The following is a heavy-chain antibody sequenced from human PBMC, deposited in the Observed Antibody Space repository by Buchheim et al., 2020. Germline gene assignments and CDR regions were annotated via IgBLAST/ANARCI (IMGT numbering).Heavy chain of an antibody. J-gene: IGHJ6*02. Sequence: QVQLQESGPGLVKPSQTLSLTCTVSGGSISSGSYYWSWIRQPAGKGLEWIGRIYTSGSTNYNPSLKSRVTISVDTSKKQFSLKLSSVTAADTAVYYCARGHYYYYGMDVWGQGTT. CDR3: ARGHYYYYGMDV. CDR1: GGSISSGSYY. CDR2: IYTSGST. V-gene: IGHV4-61*02.